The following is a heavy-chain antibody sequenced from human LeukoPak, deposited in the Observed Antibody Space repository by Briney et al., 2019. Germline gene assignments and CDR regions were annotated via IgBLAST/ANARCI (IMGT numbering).Heavy chain of an antibody. CDR2: IKEDGSER. Sequence: GGSLRLSCEGSAFIFSGHWMNWVRQTPGKGLEWVASIKEDGSERQYVDSVKGRFSISRDNTKGSLFSQLNSLRAEDTAVYYCARDSPYGSGPWGMDVWGQGTTVTVSS. CDR3: ARDSPYGSGPWGMDV. CDR1: AFIFSGHW. D-gene: IGHD3-10*01. V-gene: IGHV3-7*03. J-gene: IGHJ6*02.